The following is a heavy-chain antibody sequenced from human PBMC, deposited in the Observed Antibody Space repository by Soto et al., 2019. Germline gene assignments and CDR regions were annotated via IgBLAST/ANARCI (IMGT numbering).Heavy chain of an antibody. CDR2: ISWNSGSI. CDR3: AKTTKYSSGWCGVNYYYGMDV. J-gene: IGHJ6*02. V-gene: IGHV3-9*01. D-gene: IGHD6-19*01. CDR1: GFTFDDYA. Sequence: PGGSLRLSCAASGFTFDDYAMHWVRQAPGKGLEWVSGISWNSGSIGYADSVKGRFTISRDNAKNSLYLQMNSLRAEDTALYYCAKTTKYSSGWCGVNYYYGMDVWGQGTTVTVSS.